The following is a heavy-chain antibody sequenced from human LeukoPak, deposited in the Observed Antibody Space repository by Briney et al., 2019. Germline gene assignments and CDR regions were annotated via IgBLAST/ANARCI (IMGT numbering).Heavy chain of an antibody. CDR3: AQDQRWLQYFL. CDR1: GGSISSYY. CDR2: IYYSGST. V-gene: IGHV4-59*01. D-gene: IGHD5-24*01. J-gene: IGHJ4*02. Sequence: PSETLSLTCTVSGGSISSYYWSWIRQPPGKGLEWIGYIYYSGSTNYNPSLKSRVTISVDTSKNQFSLKLSSVTAADTAVYYCAQDQRWLQYFLWGQGTLVTVSS.